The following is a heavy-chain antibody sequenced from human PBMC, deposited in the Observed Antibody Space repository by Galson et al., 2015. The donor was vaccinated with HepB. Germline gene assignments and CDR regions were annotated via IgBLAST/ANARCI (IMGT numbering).Heavy chain of an antibody. CDR1: TVSSNY. J-gene: IGHJ4*02. CDR2: IYGGGST. D-gene: IGHD1-1*01. Sequence: TVSSNYMNWVRQAPGKGLEWVSVIYGGGSTHYADSVRGRFTISRDNSKNTLYLEMNSLRAEDTALYYCARDSGDWNQDYWGQGTLVTVSS. V-gene: IGHV3-66*01. CDR3: ARDSGDWNQDY.